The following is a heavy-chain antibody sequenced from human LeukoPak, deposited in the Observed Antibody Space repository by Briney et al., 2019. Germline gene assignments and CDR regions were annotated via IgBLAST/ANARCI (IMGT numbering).Heavy chain of an antibody. CDR3: ARTQYSSSRLDY. Sequence: PSETLSLTCAVSGYSISSGYYWGWLRQPPGKGLEWIGSIYHSGSTFHNPSLKSRVTISVDTSKNQFSLKLTSVTAADTAVYYCARTQYSSSRLDYWGQGTLVTVSS. CDR1: GYSISSGYY. D-gene: IGHD6-13*01. J-gene: IGHJ4*02. CDR2: IYHSGST. V-gene: IGHV4-38-2*01.